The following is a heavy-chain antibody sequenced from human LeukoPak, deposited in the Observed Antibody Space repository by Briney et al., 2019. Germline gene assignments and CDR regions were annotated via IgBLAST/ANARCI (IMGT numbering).Heavy chain of an antibody. D-gene: IGHD2-2*03. CDR1: GGSFSGYY. J-gene: IGHJ6*03. V-gene: IGHV4-34*01. CDR2: INHSGST. CDR3: ASLDRSRNYYYYYYMDV. Sequence: PSETLSLTCAVYGGSFSGYYWSWIRQPPGKGLEWIGEINHSGSTNYNPSLKSRVTISVDTSKNQFSLKLSSVTAADTAVYYCASLDRSRNYYYYYYMDVWGKGTTVTVSS.